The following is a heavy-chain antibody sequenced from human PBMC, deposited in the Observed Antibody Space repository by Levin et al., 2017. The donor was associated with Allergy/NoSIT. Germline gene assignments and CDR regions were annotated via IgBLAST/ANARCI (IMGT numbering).Heavy chain of an antibody. CDR3: AKDYDILTGYGGDYYYGMDV. D-gene: IGHD3-9*01. V-gene: IGHV3-43*01. CDR2: ISWDGGST. Sequence: GESLKISCAASGFTFDDYTMHWVRQAPGKGLEWVSLISWDGGSTYYADSVKGRFTISRDNSKNSLYLQMNSLRTEDTALYYCAKDYDILTGYGGDYYYGMDVWGQGTTVTVSS. J-gene: IGHJ6*02. CDR1: GFTFDDYT.